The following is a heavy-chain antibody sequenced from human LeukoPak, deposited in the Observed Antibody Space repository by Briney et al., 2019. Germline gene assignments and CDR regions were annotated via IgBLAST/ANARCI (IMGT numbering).Heavy chain of an antibody. CDR1: GGSISRYY. D-gene: IGHD3-22*01. J-gene: IGHJ4*02. V-gene: IGHV4-59*01. Sequence: SETLSLTCTVSGGSISRYYWSWIRQPPGTGLEWIGYIYYSGSTNYNPSLKSRVTISVDTSKNQFSLKLSSVTAADTAVYYCARRCYYDSSGCFDYWGQGTLVTVSS. CDR3: ARRCYYDSSGCFDY. CDR2: IYYSGST.